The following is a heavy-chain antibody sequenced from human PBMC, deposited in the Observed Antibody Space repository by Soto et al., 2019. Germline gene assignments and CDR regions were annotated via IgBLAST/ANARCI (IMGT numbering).Heavy chain of an antibody. J-gene: IGHJ6*02. V-gene: IGHV1-69*01. CDR3: ARNRARGYSYGLRCCYYYYGMDV. D-gene: IGHD5-18*01. CDR2: IIPIFGTA. CDR1: GGTFSSYA. Sequence: QVQLVQSGAEVKKPGSSVKVSCKASGGTFSSYAISWVRQAPGQGLEWMGGIIPIFGTANYAQKFQGRVTIPADESTSTAYMELSSLRSEDTAVYYCARNRARGYSYGLRCCYYYYGMDVWGQGTTVTVSS.